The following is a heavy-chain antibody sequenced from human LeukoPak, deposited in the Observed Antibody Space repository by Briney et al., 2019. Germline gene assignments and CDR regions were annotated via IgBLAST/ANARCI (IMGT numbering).Heavy chain of an antibody. CDR1: GFTFSRNW. J-gene: IGHJ4*02. CDR2: INSDGSIT. V-gene: IGHV3-74*01. Sequence: GGSLRLSCAASGFTFSRNWTHWVRQAPGKGLVWVSRINSDGSITNYADSVKGRFTISRDNAKNTLYLQMSSLRAKGTAVYYCAKIDAYWGQGTLVTVSS. CDR3: AKIDAY.